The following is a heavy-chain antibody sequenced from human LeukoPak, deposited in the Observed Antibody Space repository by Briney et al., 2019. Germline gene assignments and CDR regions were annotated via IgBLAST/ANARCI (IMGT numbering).Heavy chain of an antibody. J-gene: IGHJ4*02. V-gene: IGHV3-30*18. D-gene: IGHD2-15*01. Sequence: GGSLRLSCAASGFTFSSYGMHWVRQAPGKGLEWVAVISYDGSNKYYADSVKGRFTISGDNSKNTLYLQMNSLRAEDTAVYYCAKDALGYCSGGSCLRGYFDYWGQGTLVTVSS. CDR3: AKDALGYCSGGSCLRGYFDY. CDR2: ISYDGSNK. CDR1: GFTFSSYG.